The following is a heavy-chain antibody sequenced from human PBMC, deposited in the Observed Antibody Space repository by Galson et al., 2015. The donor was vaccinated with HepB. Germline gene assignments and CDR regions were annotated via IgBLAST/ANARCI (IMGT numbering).Heavy chain of an antibody. CDR2: ISAYNGNT. D-gene: IGHD4-17*01. CDR1: GYTFTSYG. Sequence: QSGAEVKKPGASVKVSCKASGYTFTSYGISWVRQAPGQGLEWMGWISAYNGNTNYAQKLQGRVTMTTETSTSTAYMELRSLRSDDTAVYYCAREGYGDFDYYYYGMDVWGQGTTVTVSS. CDR3: AREGYGDFDYYYYGMDV. V-gene: IGHV1-18*01. J-gene: IGHJ6*02.